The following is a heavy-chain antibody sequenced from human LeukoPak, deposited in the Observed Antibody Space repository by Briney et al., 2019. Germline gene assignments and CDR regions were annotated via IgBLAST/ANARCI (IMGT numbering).Heavy chain of an antibody. CDR3: ARGGTTVAGTFWFDP. V-gene: IGHV4-61*01. CDR1: GGSVSSRSHY. Sequence: PSETLSLTCTVSGGSVSSRSHYWSWIRQPPGKGLEWIGYIYYSGSTNYNPSLKSRVTIAVDTSKTQFSLKLRSVTAADTAVYYCARGGTTVAGTFWFDPWGQGTLVTVSS. J-gene: IGHJ5*02. D-gene: IGHD6-19*01. CDR2: IYYSGST.